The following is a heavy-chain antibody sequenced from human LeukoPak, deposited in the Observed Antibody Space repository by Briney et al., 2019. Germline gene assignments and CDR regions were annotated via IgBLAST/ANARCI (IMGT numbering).Heavy chain of an antibody. Sequence: PGGSLRLSCAASGFTFSRYWMHWVRQAPGKGLVWVSRINSDASRTNYADSVKGRFTISRDNAKNTLYLHMNSLRAEDAAVYYCTANWFDPWGQGTLVTVSS. J-gene: IGHJ5*02. CDR2: INSDASRT. CDR1: GFTFSRYW. CDR3: TANWFDP. V-gene: IGHV3-74*01.